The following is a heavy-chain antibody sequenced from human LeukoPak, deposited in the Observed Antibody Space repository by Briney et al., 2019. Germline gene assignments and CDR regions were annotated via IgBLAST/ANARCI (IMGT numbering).Heavy chain of an antibody. CDR1: VYTFTGYY. CDR3: ARGIVGATTGD. CDR2: INPNSGGK. J-gene: IGHJ4*02. D-gene: IGHD1-26*01. Sequence: ASVKVSCKASVYTFTGYYMHWVRQAPAQGLEWTGWINPNSGGKNYAQKFQGRVTMTRDTSISTAYMELSRLRSDDTAVYYCARGIVGATTGDWGQGTLVTVSS. V-gene: IGHV1-2*02.